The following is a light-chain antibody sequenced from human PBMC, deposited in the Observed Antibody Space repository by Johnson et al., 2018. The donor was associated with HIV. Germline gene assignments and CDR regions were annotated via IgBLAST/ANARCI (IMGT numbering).Light chain of an antibody. V-gene: IGLV1-51*01. CDR3: GTWDSSLSVEV. CDR1: SSNIGNNY. J-gene: IGLJ1*01. Sequence: QSVLTQPPSVSAAPGQKVTISCSGSSSNIGNNYVSWYQQLPGTAPKLLIYDNNKRPSGISDRFSGSKSGTSATLGITGLQTGDEADYYCGTWDSSLSVEVFGTGTKVTVL. CDR2: DNN.